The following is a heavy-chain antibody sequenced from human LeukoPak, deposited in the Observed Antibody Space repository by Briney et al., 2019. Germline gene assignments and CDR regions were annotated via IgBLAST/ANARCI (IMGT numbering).Heavy chain of an antibody. CDR1: GGSFSGYY. V-gene: IGHV4-34*01. CDR2: INHSGST. J-gene: IGHJ4*02. Sequence: PSETLSLTCAVYGGSFSGYYWSWIRQPPVKELEWIGEINHSGSTNYNPSLKSRVTISVDTSKNQFSLKLSSVTAADTAVYYCARGPVDFDYWGQGTLVTVSS. CDR3: ARGPVDFDY.